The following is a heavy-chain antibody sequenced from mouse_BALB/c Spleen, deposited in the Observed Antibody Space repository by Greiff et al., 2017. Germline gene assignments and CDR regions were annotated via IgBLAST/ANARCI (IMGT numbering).Heavy chain of an antibody. V-gene: IGHV8-8*01. CDR3: ARNYYDYDGGWFAY. D-gene: IGHD2-4*01. J-gene: IGHJ3*01. CDR1: GFSLSTSSMG. CDR2: ILWNDSK. Sequence: QVTLKVSGPGLLQPSQTLRLSCSSSGFSLSTSSMGVGWLSQPPGKGLEWLFHILWNDSKYYNQALKSRVTISEDTYNNQVFLKIANVDTADTATYYCARNYYDYDGGWFAYWGQGTLVTVSA.